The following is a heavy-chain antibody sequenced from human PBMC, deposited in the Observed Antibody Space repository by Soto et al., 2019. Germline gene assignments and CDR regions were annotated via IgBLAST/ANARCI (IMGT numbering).Heavy chain of an antibody. CDR2: ISGSGCST. CDR1: GFTFSSYE. J-gene: IGHJ4*02. CDR3: AKADTMIVVVTHLDY. V-gene: IGHV3-23*01. Sequence: PGGSLRLSCAASGFTFSSYEMNWVRQAPGKGLEWVSAISGSGCSTYYADSVKGRFTISRDNSKNTLYLQMNSLRAEDTAVYYCAKADTMIVVVTHLDYWGQGTLVTVSS. D-gene: IGHD3-22*01.